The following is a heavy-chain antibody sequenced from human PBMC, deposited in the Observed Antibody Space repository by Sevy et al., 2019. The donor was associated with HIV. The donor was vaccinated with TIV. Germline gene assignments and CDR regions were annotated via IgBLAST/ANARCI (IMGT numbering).Heavy chain of an antibody. CDR3: AKANCSGGSCYDY. CDR2: ISGSGGST. D-gene: IGHD2-15*01. J-gene: IGHJ4*02. Sequence: GGSLRLSCAASGFTFSSYAMSWVRQAPGKGLEWVSAISGSGGSTYYADSVKGRFTISRDNSKNTLYLQMNSLRAEDTVVYYCAKANCSGGSCYDYWGQGTLVTVSS. CDR1: GFTFSSYA. V-gene: IGHV3-23*01.